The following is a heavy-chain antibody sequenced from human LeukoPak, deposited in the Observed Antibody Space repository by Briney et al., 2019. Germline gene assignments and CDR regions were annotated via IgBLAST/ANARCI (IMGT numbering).Heavy chain of an antibody. Sequence: GGSLRLSCAASGFTFSSYSMNWVRQAPGKGLEWVSSISSSSSYIYYADSVKGRFTISRDNSKNTLYLQMNSLRAEDTAVHYCAKERKLLPFDCWGQGTLVTVSS. V-gene: IGHV3-21*01. CDR3: AKERKLLPFDC. CDR2: ISSSSSYI. D-gene: IGHD4-23*01. CDR1: GFTFSSYS. J-gene: IGHJ4*02.